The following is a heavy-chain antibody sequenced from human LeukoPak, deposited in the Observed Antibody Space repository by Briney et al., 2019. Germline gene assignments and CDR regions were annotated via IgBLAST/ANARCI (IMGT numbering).Heavy chain of an antibody. V-gene: IGHV3-21*06. J-gene: IGHJ4*02. CDR1: GFTFSSYS. CDR3: ARGGGRDGYRQTVGE. D-gene: IGHD5-24*01. Sequence: KPGGSLRLSCAASGFTFSSYSMNWVRQAPGKGLEWVSSISSSSSYIYYADSVKGRFTISRDNAKNTLYLQANSLRAEDTAVYYCARGGGRDGYRQTVGEWGQGTLVTVSS. CDR2: ISSSSSYI.